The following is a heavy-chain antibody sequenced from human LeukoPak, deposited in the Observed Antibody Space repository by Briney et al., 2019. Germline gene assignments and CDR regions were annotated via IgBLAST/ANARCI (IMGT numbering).Heavy chain of an antibody. D-gene: IGHD5-18*01. V-gene: IGHV4-34*01. CDR1: GGSFSAYY. CDR3: ARHFGYSYGYDF. J-gene: IGHJ4*02. Sequence: SETLSLTCAVFGGSFSAYYWSWIRQPPGKGLEWIWEINHSGSTNYNPSLKSRVTISVDTSKNQFSLKLSSVTAADTAVYYCARHFGYSYGYDFWGQGTLVTVSS. CDR2: INHSGST.